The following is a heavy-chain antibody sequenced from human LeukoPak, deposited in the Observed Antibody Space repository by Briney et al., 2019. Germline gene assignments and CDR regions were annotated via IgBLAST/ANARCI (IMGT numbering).Heavy chain of an antibody. CDR1: GGSISSYY. Sequence: SETLSLTCTVSGGSISSYYWSWIRQPPGKGLEWIGYIYYSGSTNYNPSLKSRVTISVDTSKNQFSLKLSSVTAADTAVYYCARDLVSRNYYYGRDAWGQGPTVTVSS. CDR2: IYYSGST. CDR3: ARDLVSRNYYYGRDA. V-gene: IGHV4-59*01. J-gene: IGHJ6*02. D-gene: IGHD3-16*02.